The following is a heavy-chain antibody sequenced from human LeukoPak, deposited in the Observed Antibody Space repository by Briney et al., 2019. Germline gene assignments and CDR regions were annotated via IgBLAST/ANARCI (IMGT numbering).Heavy chain of an antibody. CDR3: AKDRIGRVGATSPDY. Sequence: PGGSLRLSCAASGLTFSSYWMNWVRQAPGKGLEWVANIKQDGSEKYYVDSVKGRFTISRDNAKNSLYLQMNSLRAEDTAVYYCAKDRIGRVGATSPDYWGQGTLVTVSS. CDR1: GLTFSSYW. V-gene: IGHV3-7*01. D-gene: IGHD1-26*01. CDR2: IKQDGSEK. J-gene: IGHJ4*02.